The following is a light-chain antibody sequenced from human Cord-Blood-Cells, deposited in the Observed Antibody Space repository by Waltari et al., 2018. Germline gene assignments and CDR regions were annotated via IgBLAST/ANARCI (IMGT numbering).Light chain of an antibody. CDR1: QSISSY. V-gene: IGKV1-39*01. Sequence: DIQMTQSPSSLSASVGDRVTITCRASQSISSYLNWHQQKPGKAPKLLIYAASSLQSGVPSRFSGSGSGTDFTLTISSLQPEDFATYYCQQSYSTSQGFTFGPGTKVDIK. CDR2: AAS. CDR3: QQSYSTSQGFT. J-gene: IGKJ3*01.